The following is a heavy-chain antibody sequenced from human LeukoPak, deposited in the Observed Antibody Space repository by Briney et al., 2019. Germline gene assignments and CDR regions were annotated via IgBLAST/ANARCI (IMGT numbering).Heavy chain of an antibody. J-gene: IGHJ4*02. D-gene: IGHD3-10*01. CDR1: GFTFSGSA. CDR3: ATEGVRGAYYYFDY. CDR2: IRSKANSYAT. Sequence: GGSLRLSCAASGFTFSGSAMHWVRQASGKGLEWVGRIRSKANSYATAYAASVKGRFTISRDDSKNTLYLQMNSLRAEDTAVYYCATEGVRGAYYYFDYWGQGTLVTVSS. V-gene: IGHV3-73*01.